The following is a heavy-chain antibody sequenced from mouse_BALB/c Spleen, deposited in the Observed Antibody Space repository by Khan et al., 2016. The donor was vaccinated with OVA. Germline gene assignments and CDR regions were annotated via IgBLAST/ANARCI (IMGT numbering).Heavy chain of an antibody. Sequence: QVQLQQSGPGLVQPSQSLSITCTVSGFSLSTYGIHWVRQSPGKGLEWLGLIWSDGRTDYNVPFISRLSITKDSSKSQVFFKMDSLQPDDTAIYXCSRNSYRYDLTYWGQGTLVTVSA. J-gene: IGHJ3*01. CDR3: SRNSYRYDLTY. CDR2: IWSDGRT. D-gene: IGHD2-14*01. CDR1: GFSLSTYG. V-gene: IGHV2-2*01.